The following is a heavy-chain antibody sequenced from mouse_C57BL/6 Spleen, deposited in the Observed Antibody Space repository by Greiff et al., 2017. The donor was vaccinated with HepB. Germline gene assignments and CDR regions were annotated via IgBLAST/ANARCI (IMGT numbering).Heavy chain of an antibody. Sequence: QVQLQQSGAELARPGASVKLSCKASGYTFTSYGISWVKQRTGQGLEWIGEIYPRSGNTYYNEKFKGKATLTADKSSSTAYMELRSLTSEDSAVYFCARGNDVSAWFAYWGQGTLVTVSA. CDR1: GYTFTSYG. J-gene: IGHJ3*01. CDR3: ARGNDVSAWFAY. V-gene: IGHV1-81*01. CDR2: IYPRSGNT. D-gene: IGHD2-3*01.